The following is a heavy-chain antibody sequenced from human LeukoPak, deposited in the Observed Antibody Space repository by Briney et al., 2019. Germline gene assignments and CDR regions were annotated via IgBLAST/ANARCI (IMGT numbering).Heavy chain of an antibody. CDR2: IYYSGST. V-gene: IGHV4-59*01. D-gene: IGHD6-13*01. J-gene: IGHJ6*02. Sequence: PSETLSLTCNVSGGSISSYFWSWIRQPPGKGLEWIGYIYYSGSTNYNPSLKSRVTISVDTSKNQFSLKLSSVTAADTAVYYCARISIAAAGTEVRPYYYYGMDVWGQGTTVTVSS. CDR1: GGSISSYF. CDR3: ARISIAAAGTEVRPYYYYGMDV.